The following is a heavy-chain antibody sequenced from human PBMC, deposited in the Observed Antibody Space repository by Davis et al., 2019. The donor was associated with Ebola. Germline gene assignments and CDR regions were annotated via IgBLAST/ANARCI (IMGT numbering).Heavy chain of an antibody. CDR3: ARGGLTMVRGVIDYYYYYGMDV. Sequence: SETLSLTCTVSGGSISSYYWSWIRQPPGKGLEWIGYIYYSGRTNYNPSLKSRVTISVDTSKNQFSLKLSSVTAADTAVYYCARGGLTMVRGVIDYYYYYGMDVWGQGTTVTVSS. CDR1: GGSISSYY. D-gene: IGHD3-10*01. J-gene: IGHJ6*02. V-gene: IGHV4-59*01. CDR2: IYYSGRT.